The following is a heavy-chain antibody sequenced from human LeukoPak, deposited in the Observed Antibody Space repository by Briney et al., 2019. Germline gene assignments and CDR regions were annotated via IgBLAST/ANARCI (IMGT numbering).Heavy chain of an antibody. CDR3: ARAVGAMPVAPFDY. V-gene: IGHV1-69*13. Sequence: GASVKVSCKASGGTFSSYAISWVRQAPGQGLGWMGGIIPIFGTANYAQKFQGRVTITADESTSTAYMELSSLRSEDTAVYYCARAVGAMPVAPFDYWGQGTLVTVSS. J-gene: IGHJ4*02. CDR2: IIPIFGTA. CDR1: GGTFSSYA. D-gene: IGHD2-2*01.